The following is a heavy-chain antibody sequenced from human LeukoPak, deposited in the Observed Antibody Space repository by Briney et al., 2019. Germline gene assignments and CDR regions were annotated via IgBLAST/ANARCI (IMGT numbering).Heavy chain of an antibody. CDR1: GGSISSGDFP. CDR2: IFHTGHT. V-gene: IGHV4-30-2*01. J-gene: IGHJ4*02. D-gene: IGHD3-10*01. Sequence: SQTLSLTCAVSGGSISSGDFPWSWIRQPPGKGLEWIGYIFHTGHTSYNPSLKSRVTISVDMSKNQLSLRLTSVTAADTAVYYCAGGFYGAGSHFDYWGQGTLVTVSS. CDR3: AGGFYGAGSHFDY.